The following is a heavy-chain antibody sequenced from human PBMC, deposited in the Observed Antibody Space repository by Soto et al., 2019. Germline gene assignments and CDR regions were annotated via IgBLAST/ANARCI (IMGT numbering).Heavy chain of an antibody. V-gene: IGHV3-7*01. Sequence: PGGSLRLSCAASGFTFSRYWMSWVRQAPGKGLEWVANIKQDGSEKYYVDSVKGRFTISRDNAKNSLYLQMNSLRAEDTAVYYCARDQDSPPYVWGSYRYTKYYYGMDVWGQGTTVTVSS. D-gene: IGHD3-16*02. CDR3: ARDQDSPPYVWGSYRYTKYYYGMDV. CDR2: IKQDGSEK. CDR1: GFTFSRYW. J-gene: IGHJ6*02.